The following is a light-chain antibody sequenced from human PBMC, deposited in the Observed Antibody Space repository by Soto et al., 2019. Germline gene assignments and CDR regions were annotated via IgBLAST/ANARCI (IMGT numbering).Light chain of an antibody. Sequence: QSVLIQPASVSGSPGQSITISCSGTRSDIGSYNYVAWYQQHPGKAPKLMIYEVSYRPSGVSDRFSGSKSGNTASLTISGLQAEDEADYYCCSYTSSITYVFGTGTKVTVL. J-gene: IGLJ1*01. V-gene: IGLV2-14*01. CDR1: RSDIGSYNY. CDR3: CSYTSSITYV. CDR2: EVS.